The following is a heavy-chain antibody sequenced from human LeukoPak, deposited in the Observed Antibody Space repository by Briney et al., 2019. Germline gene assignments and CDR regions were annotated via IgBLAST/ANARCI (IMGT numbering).Heavy chain of an antibody. Sequence: GGSLRPSCAASGFTFSSFSMNWVRQAPGKGLEWVSYISGSSSTIYYADSVKGRFTISRDNSKNTLYLQMNTLRADDTAVYYCARDESFDYWGQGTLVTVSS. CDR1: GFTFSSFS. CDR2: ISGSSSTI. CDR3: ARDESFDY. J-gene: IGHJ4*02. V-gene: IGHV3-48*01.